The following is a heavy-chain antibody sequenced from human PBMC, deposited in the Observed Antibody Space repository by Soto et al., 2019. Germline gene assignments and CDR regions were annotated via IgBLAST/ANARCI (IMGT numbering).Heavy chain of an antibody. D-gene: IGHD3-22*01. V-gene: IGHV4-59*01. CDR2: IYYSGST. CDR1: GGSISSYY. CDR3: ARAHYYDSSGYVDY. Sequence: SETLSLTCTVSGGSISSYYWSWIRQPPGKGLEWIGYIYYSGSTNYNPSLKSRVTISVDTSKNQFSLKLSSVTAADTAVYYCARAHYYDSSGYVDYWGQGTLVTVSS. J-gene: IGHJ4*02.